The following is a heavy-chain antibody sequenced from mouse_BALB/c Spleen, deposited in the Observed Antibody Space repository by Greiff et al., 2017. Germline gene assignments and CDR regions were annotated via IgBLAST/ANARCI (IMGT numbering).Heavy chain of an antibody. V-gene: IGHV3-6*02. CDR2: ISYDGSN. Sequence: ESGPGLVKPSQSLSLTCSVTGYSITSGYYWNWIRQFPGNKLEWMGYISYDGSNNYNPSLKNRISITRDTSKNQFFLKLNSVTTEDTATYYCARAGGSREYYFDYWGQGTTLTVSS. CDR1: GYSITSGYY. CDR3: ARAGGSREYYFDY. D-gene: IGHD1-1*01. J-gene: IGHJ2*01.